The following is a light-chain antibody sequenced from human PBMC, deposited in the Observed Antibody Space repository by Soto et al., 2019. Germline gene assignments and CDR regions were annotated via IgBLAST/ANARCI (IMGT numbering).Light chain of an antibody. CDR1: QDIRNY. J-gene: IGKJ3*01. Sequence: DIPLTQSPSFLSASIRDRVTITCRASQDIRNYLAWYQQKPGKAPKLLIYGASTLQSGVPSRFSGSGSGTEFTLTISSLQPEDFATYYCQQLKTYPITFGPGTKVDVK. V-gene: IGKV1-9*01. CDR3: QQLKTYPIT. CDR2: GAS.